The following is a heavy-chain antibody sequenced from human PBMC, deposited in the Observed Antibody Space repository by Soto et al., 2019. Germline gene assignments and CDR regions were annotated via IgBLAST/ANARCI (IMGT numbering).Heavy chain of an antibody. CDR1: GFTFSSYA. J-gene: IGHJ4*02. V-gene: IGHV3-23*01. D-gene: IGHD2-15*01. CDR3: AKDLSAGVVVVAVFDY. CDR2: ISGSGGST. Sequence: EVQLLESGGGLVQPGGSLRLSCAASGFTFSSYAMSWVRQAPGKGLEWVSAISGSGGSTYYADSVKGRFTISRDNSKNTLYLQMNSLRAEDTAVYYCAKDLSAGVVVVAVFDYWGQGTLVTVSS.